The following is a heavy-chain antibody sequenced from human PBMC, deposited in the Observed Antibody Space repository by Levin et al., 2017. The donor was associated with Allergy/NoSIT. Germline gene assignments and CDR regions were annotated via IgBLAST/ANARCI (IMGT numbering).Heavy chain of an antibody. CDR2: IDPNSGST. CDR3: ARVHPHSSGWYGALDY. CDR1: GFPFINYF. D-gene: IGHD6-19*01. J-gene: IGHJ4*02. Sequence: ASVKVSCEASGFPFINYFAHWVRQAPGQGLEWMGVIDPNSGSTTYAQKFRDRVTMARDTSTNTVYMELSSLKDEDTAVYYCARVHPHSSGWYGALDYWGQGTLVSVSS. V-gene: IGHV1-46*01.